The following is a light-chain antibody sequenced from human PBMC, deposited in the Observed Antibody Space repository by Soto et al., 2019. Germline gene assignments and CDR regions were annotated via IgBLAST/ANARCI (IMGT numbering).Light chain of an antibody. Sequence: DIQMTQSPSTLSASVGDRVTITCRASQSISTWLAWYQQEPGKAPKLLIHKASSLQSGVPSRFSGSGSGTDFPLTISSLHPGDFATYYCQQYNSYSPTFGQGTKVDIK. CDR2: KAS. CDR1: QSISTW. V-gene: IGKV1-5*03. CDR3: QQYNSYSPT. J-gene: IGKJ1*01.